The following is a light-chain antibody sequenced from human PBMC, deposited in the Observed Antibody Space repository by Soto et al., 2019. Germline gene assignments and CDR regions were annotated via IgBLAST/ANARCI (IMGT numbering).Light chain of an antibody. J-gene: IGKJ1*01. CDR1: QSVSSN. Sequence: KVMRMPAATLSVYPEERATLSCRASQSVSSNLAWYQQKPGQAPRLLIYGASTRATGIPARFSGSGSGTEFTLTISSLQSEDFAVYYCQQYNDWPRTFGQGTKVDIK. V-gene: IGKV3-15*01. CDR2: GAS. CDR3: QQYNDWPRT.